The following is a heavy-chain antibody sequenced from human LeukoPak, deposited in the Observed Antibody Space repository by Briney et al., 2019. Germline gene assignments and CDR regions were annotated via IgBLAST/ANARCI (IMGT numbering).Heavy chain of an antibody. J-gene: IGHJ4*02. CDR1: GFTFRSYD. CDR3: AKAEGSAGYYYDSTGYYNLDY. V-gene: IGHV3-23*01. Sequence: GGSLRLSCAAAGFTFRSYDMSWVRQAPGKGLEWVSGISGSGGRTNYADSVKGRFTISRDNSKNTLYLQMNSLRAEDTAVYYCAKAEGSAGYYYDSTGYYNLDYWGQGTLVTVSS. CDR2: ISGSGGRT. D-gene: IGHD3-22*01.